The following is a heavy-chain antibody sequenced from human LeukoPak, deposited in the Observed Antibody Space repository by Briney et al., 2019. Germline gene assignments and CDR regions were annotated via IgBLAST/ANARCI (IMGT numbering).Heavy chain of an antibody. Sequence: PSETLSLTCTVSGGSISSYYWSWIRQPPGKGLEWIGYIYCSGSTNYNPSLKSRVTISVDTSKNQFSLKLSSVTAADTAVYYCARERQQLVRKWFDPWGQGTLVTVSS. J-gene: IGHJ5*02. CDR3: ARERQQLVRKWFDP. D-gene: IGHD6-13*01. CDR2: IYCSGST. CDR1: GGSISSYY. V-gene: IGHV4-59*01.